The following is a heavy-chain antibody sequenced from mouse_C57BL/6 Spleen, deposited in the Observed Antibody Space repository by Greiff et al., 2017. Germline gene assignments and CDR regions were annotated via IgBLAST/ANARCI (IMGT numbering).Heavy chain of an antibody. J-gene: IGHJ3*01. D-gene: IGHD2-1*01. CDR1: GYTFTSYW. Sequence: EVQLQQSGTVLARPGASVKMSCKTSGYTFTSYWMHWVKQRPGQGLEWIGAIYPGNSDTSYNQKFKGKAKLTAVTSASTAYMELSSLTNEDSAVYYCTRKDYGTAWFAYWGQGTLVTVSA. V-gene: IGHV1-5*01. CDR2: IYPGNSDT. CDR3: TRKDYGTAWFAY.